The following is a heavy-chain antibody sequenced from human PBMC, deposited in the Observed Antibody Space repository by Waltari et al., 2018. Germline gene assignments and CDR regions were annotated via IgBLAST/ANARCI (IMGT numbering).Heavy chain of an antibody. J-gene: IGHJ4*02. V-gene: IGHV5-51*01. Sequence: EVQLVQSGAEVKKPGESLKISCKGSGYSFTSYWIGWVRQMPGKGLEWRGIIYPGDSDTRYSPSFQGQVTISADKSISTAYLQWSSLKASDTAMYYCARLKKGYSYGYSEFDYWGQGTLVTVSS. D-gene: IGHD5-18*01. CDR1: GYSFTSYW. CDR2: IYPGDSDT. CDR3: ARLKKGYSYGYSEFDY.